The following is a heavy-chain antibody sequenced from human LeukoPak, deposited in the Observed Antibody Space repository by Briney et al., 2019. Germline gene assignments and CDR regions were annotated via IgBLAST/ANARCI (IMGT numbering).Heavy chain of an antibody. Sequence: ASVKVSCKASGYTFTGYYIHWVRQAPGQGLEWMGWINPNSGGTNYAQKFQGRVTMTRDTSISTAYMELSRLRSDDTGVYYCAREITMIVVRSDAGDAFDIWGQGTMVTVSS. J-gene: IGHJ3*02. CDR2: INPNSGGT. V-gene: IGHV1-2*02. D-gene: IGHD3-22*01. CDR1: GYTFTGYY. CDR3: AREITMIVVRSDAGDAFDI.